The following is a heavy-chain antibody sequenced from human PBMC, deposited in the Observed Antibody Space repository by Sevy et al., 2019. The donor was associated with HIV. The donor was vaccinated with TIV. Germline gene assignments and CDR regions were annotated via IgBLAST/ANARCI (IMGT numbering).Heavy chain of an antibody. CDR3: ARDPLEMDYFDY. J-gene: IGHJ4*02. D-gene: IGHD1-1*01. V-gene: IGHV3-11*04. CDR1: GFSFSDFF. Sequence: GGSLRLSCAVSGFSFSDFFMSWIRQAPGKGLEWISSINSSGGTIYYADSVKGRFTISRDNTKNSLFLQMNSLRAEDTAVYYCARDPLEMDYFDYWGLGTLVTVSS. CDR2: INSSGGTI.